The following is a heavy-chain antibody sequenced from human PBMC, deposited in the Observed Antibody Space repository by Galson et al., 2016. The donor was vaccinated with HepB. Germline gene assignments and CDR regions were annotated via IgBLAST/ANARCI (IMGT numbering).Heavy chain of an antibody. J-gene: IGHJ5*02. V-gene: IGHV3-23*01. CDR3: AKDFRYGSA. Sequence: SLRLSCAASGYSFRSFAMTWVRQAPGKGLEWVSSISVYGKTYYADSVQGRFTVSRDNSKNTLYLQMNSLRDEDTAIYYCAKDFRYGSAWGQGTLVTVSS. CDR2: ISVYGKT. CDR1: GYSFRSFA. D-gene: IGHD6-19*01.